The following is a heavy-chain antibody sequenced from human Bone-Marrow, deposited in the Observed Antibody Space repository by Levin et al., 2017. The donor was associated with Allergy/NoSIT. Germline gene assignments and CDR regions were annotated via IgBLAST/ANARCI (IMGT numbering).Heavy chain of an antibody. CDR3: ARYNGYDFDY. Sequence: SETLSLICTVSGGSISSGGYYWSWIRQHPGKGLEWIGYIYYSGNTYYNPSLKSRVSMSVVTSQNQLSLKVSSVTAADTAVYYCARYNGYDFDYWRQGILVTVSS. CDR1: GGSISSGGYY. D-gene: IGHD5-12*01. J-gene: IGHJ4*02. V-gene: IGHV4-31*03. CDR2: IYYSGNT.